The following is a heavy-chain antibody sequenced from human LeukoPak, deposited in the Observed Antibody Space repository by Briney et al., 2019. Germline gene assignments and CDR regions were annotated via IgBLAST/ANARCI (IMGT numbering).Heavy chain of an antibody. CDR2: IIPHSGGT. J-gene: IGHJ4*02. Sequence: ASVKVSCKASGYTFTGYYMHWVRQAPGQGLEWMGWIIPHSGGTNYAQKFQGRVTMTRDTSISTAYMELSRLRSDDTAVYYCVLSVGATMGFDYWGQGTLVTVSS. CDR3: VLSVGATMGFDY. CDR1: GYTFTGYY. D-gene: IGHD1-26*01. V-gene: IGHV1-2*02.